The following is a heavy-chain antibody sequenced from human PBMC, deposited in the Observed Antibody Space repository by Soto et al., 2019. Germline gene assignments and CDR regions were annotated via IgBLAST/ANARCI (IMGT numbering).Heavy chain of an antibody. D-gene: IGHD6-13*01. J-gene: IGHJ4*02. CDR3: AHRLAATGLFDY. V-gene: IGHV2-5*02. CDR1: GFSLSTSGVG. CDR2: IYWDDDK. Sequence: QITLKESGPTLVKPTQTLTLTCTFSGFSLSTSGVGVGWIRQPPGKALEWLALIYWDDDKRYSPSLNSRLTITKDTSKTQVVLTMTNMDPVDTATYYCAHRLAATGLFDYWGQGTLVTVSS.